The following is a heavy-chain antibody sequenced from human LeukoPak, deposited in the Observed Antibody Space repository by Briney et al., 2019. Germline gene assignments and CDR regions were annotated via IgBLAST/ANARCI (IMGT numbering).Heavy chain of an antibody. V-gene: IGHV4-59*01. CDR3: ARLRLDYYDSSGLDY. J-gene: IGHJ4*02. CDR1: GGSISSYY. D-gene: IGHD3-22*01. CDR2: IYCSGST. Sequence: SETLSLTCTVSGGSISSYYWSWIRQPPGKGLEWIGYIYCSGSTNYNPSLKSRVTISVDTSKNQFSLKLSSVTAADTAVYYCARLRLDYYDSSGLDYWGQGTLVTVSS.